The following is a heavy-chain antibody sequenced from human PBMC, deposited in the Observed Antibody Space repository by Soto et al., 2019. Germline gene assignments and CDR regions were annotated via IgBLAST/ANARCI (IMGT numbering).Heavy chain of an antibody. V-gene: IGHV1-69*04. Sequence: ASVKVSCKASGGTFSSYTISWVRQAPGQGLEWMGRIIPILGITNYAQKFQRRVTITADKSTSTAYMELGSLRSEDTAVYYCVRDDIGLGIDYWGLGTLVTVSS. D-gene: IGHD1-26*01. CDR1: GGTFSSYT. CDR2: IIPILGIT. CDR3: VRDDIGLGIDY. J-gene: IGHJ4*02.